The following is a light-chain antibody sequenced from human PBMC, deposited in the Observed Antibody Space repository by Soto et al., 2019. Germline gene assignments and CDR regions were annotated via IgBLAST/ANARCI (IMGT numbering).Light chain of an antibody. CDR3: QVWETSSGHQAI. J-gene: IGLJ2*01. Sequence: SYELTQPPSVSVAPGKTATITCGGNSIGSKSVHWYQQMPGRAPVLVISYDSDRPSGIPERFSGSNSGNTATLTISRVEPGDEADYYCQVWETSSGHQAIFGAGTKLTVL. CDR1: SIGSKS. V-gene: IGLV3-21*01. CDR2: YDS.